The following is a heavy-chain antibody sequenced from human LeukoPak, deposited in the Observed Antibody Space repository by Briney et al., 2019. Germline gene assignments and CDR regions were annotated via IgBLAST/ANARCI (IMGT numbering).Heavy chain of an antibody. CDR3: AREYCSGGSCYSGGRVDYGYYYMDV. J-gene: IGHJ6*03. CDR1: GGSISSGSYY. V-gene: IGHV4-61*02. CDR2: IYTSGST. Sequence: SQTLSLTCTVSGGSISSGSYYWSWIRQPAGKGLEWIGRIYTSGSTNYNPSLKSRVTISVDTSKNQFSLKLSSVTAADTAVYYCAREYCSGGSCYSGGRVDYGYYYMDVWGKGTTVTVSS. D-gene: IGHD2-15*01.